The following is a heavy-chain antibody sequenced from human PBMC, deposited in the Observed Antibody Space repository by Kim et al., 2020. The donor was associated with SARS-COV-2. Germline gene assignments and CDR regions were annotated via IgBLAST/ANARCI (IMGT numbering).Heavy chain of an antibody. V-gene: IGHV3-11*06. CDR3: ARVHSPTRYGIYV. CDR2: MSSSSRYT. D-gene: IGHD2-15*01. J-gene: IGHJ6*02. Sequence: GGSLRLSCAASGFTFSDYYMSWIRQAPGKGLEWISYMSSSSRYTNHADSVKGRFTISRDNAKNSVHLQMSSLTAKDTAVYYCARVHSPTRYGIYVWGQGTTVTISS. CDR1: GFTFSDYY.